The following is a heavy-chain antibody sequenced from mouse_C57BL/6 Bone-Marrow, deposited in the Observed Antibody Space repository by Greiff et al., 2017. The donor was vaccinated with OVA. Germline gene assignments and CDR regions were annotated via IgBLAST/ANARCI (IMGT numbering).Heavy chain of an antibody. J-gene: IGHJ4*01. CDR1: GFTFSDYG. V-gene: IGHV5-17*01. D-gene: IGHD2-4*01. Sequence: EVKLQESGGGLVKPGGSLKLSCAASGFTFSDYGMHWVRQAPEKGLEWVAYISSGSSTIYYADTVKGRFTISRDNAKNTLFLQMTSLRSEDTAMYYCARQDYDLYAMDYWGQGTSVTVSS. CDR3: ARQDYDLYAMDY. CDR2: ISSGSSTI.